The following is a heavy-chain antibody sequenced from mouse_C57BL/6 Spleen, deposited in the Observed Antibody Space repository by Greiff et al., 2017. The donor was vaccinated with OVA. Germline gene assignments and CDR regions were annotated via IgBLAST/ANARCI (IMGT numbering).Heavy chain of an antibody. CDR1: GFTFSDYG. CDR2: ISSGSSTI. Sequence: EVKLMESGGGLVKPGGSLKLSCAASGFTFSDYGMHWVRQAPEKGLEWVAYISSGSSTIYYADTVKGRFTISRDNAKNTLFLQMTSLRSEDTAMYYCARTCAYWGQGTLVTVSA. J-gene: IGHJ3*01. CDR3: ARTCAY. V-gene: IGHV5-17*01.